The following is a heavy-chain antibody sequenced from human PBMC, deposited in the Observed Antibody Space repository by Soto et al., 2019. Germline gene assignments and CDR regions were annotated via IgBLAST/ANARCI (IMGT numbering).Heavy chain of an antibody. D-gene: IGHD3-22*01. CDR2: ISSSSSYI. CDR1: GFTFSSYS. Sequence: GGSLRLSCAASGFTFSSYSMNWVRQAPGKGLEWVSSISSSSSYIYYADSVKGRFTISRDNAKNSLYLQMNSLRAEDTAVYYCARDYHYDSSGYYAGFDYWGQGTLVTVSS. V-gene: IGHV3-21*01. J-gene: IGHJ4*02. CDR3: ARDYHYDSSGYYAGFDY.